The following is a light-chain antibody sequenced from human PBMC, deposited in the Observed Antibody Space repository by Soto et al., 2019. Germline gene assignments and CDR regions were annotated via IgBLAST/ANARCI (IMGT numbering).Light chain of an antibody. CDR3: HQYGASPLT. J-gene: IGKJ4*01. CDR2: GAS. Sequence: DIVLTQSPGTLSLSPGERATLSCRASQTVSSSLAWYQHKPGQAPRLLIYGASSRATGIPDRFSGSVSGRDFTPTISRLEPEDFVVYYCHQYGASPLTFGGGTKVDIK. V-gene: IGKV3-20*01. CDR1: QTVSSS.